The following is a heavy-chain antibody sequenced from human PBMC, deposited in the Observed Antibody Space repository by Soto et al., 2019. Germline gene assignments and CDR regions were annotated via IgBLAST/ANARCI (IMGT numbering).Heavy chain of an antibody. J-gene: IGHJ4*02. D-gene: IGHD2-21*02. CDR1: GEYISSSSYY. CDR2: IDYSGRT. V-gene: IGHV4-39*01. Sequence: SETLSLTFVVSGEYISSSSYYWFWIRQPTGKGLEWIGSIDYSGRTYYNPLFKSRVTISIDTSKNKFSLKLSSVTATDTDVYYCARQRTTVVTQAYFDHWGQGALVTVSS. CDR3: ARQRTTVVTQAYFDH.